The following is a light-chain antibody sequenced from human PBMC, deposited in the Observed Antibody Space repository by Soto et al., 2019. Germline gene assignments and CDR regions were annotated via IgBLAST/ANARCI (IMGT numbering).Light chain of an antibody. Sequence: QSVLTQPASVSGSPGQSITISCTGTSSDVGTYEYVSWYQQHPGKVPKLMIYEVSYRPSGVSNRFSGSKSGNTASLSISGLQAEDEADYYCSSLTSSSTYVFGTGTKVTVL. J-gene: IGLJ1*01. CDR1: SSDVGTYEY. V-gene: IGLV2-14*01. CDR3: SSLTSSSTYV. CDR2: EVS.